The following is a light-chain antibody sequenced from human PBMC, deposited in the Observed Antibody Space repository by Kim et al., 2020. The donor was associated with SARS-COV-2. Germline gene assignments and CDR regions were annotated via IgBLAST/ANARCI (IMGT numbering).Light chain of an antibody. V-gene: IGLV2-11*01. CDR3: CSYAGSYTFNYV. CDR1: SSDVGGYNY. CDR2: DVN. Sequence: SVTVSCTGTSSDVGGYNYVSWYQQHPGKAPKLMIYDVNKRPSGVPDRFSGSKSGNTASLTISGLQAEDEADYYCCSYAGSYTFNYVFGTGTKVTVL. J-gene: IGLJ1*01.